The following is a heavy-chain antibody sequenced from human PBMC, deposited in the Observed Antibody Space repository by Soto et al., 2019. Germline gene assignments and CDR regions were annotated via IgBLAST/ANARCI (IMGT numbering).Heavy chain of an antibody. D-gene: IGHD1-26*01. CDR2: ISGSGFKK. CDR3: AKNQGVELVPLATVDWFDP. CDR1: GFIFENFG. J-gene: IGHJ5*02. Sequence: GGSLRLSCAASGFIFENFGMSWVRQAPGKGLEWISSISGSGFKKYYADSVKGRLTISRDNSKSTVYLELNNLSAEDTAVYHCAKNQGVELVPLATVDWFDPWGQGSVVTVSS. V-gene: IGHV3-23*01.